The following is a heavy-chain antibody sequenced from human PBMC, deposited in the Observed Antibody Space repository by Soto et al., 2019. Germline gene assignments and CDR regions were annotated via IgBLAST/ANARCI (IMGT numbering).Heavy chain of an antibody. CDR2: ISSSATTK. V-gene: IGHV3-11*01. D-gene: IGHD6-19*01. CDR1: GFTFSDYY. Sequence: GGSLRLSCAASGFTFSDYYMTWIRQAPGKGLEWVSCISSSATTKYYADSVRGRFTISRDNAKNSLFLQMNSLRAEDTAVYYCARESFTSGWTDYSYAMDAWGQGTTVTVFS. J-gene: IGHJ6*02. CDR3: ARESFTSGWTDYSYAMDA.